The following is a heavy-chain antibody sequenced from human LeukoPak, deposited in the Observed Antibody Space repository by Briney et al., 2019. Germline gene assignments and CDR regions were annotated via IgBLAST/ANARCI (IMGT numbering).Heavy chain of an antibody. CDR3: AKGGYYDSSGPLNDAFDI. CDR1: GFTFSSYA. D-gene: IGHD3-22*01. J-gene: IGHJ3*02. Sequence: GGSLRLSCAASGFTFSSYAMSCVRQAPGKGLEWVSAISGSGGSTYYADSVKGRFTISRDNSKNTLYLQMNSLRAEDTAVYYCAKGGYYDSSGPLNDAFDIWGQGTMVTVSS. V-gene: IGHV3-23*01. CDR2: ISGSGGST.